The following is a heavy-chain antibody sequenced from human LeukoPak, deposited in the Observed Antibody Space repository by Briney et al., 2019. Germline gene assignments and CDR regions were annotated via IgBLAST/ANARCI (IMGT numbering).Heavy chain of an antibody. D-gene: IGHD4-11*01. CDR3: ARDGIGYTVTNWFDP. CDR2: INPSGGST. J-gene: IGHJ5*02. V-gene: IGHV1-46*01. CDR1: GYTFTDYY. Sequence: ASVKVSCKASGYTFTDYYMHWVRQAPGQGLEWMGIINPSGGSTSYAQKFQGRVTMTRDMSTSTVYMELSSLRSEDTAVYYCARDGIGYTVTNWFDPWGQGTLVTVSS.